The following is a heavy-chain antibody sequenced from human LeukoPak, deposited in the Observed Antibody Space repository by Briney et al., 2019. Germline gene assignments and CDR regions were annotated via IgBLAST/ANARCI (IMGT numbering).Heavy chain of an antibody. CDR3: AREYSNTWFDY. D-gene: IGHD6-13*01. Sequence: ASVKVSCKASGYTFTGYYMHWVRQAPGQGLEWMGWINPNSGGTNYAQKFQGWVTMTRDTSISTAYMELSGLRSDDTAVYYCAREYSNTWFDYWGQGTLVTVSS. CDR1: GYTFTGYY. CDR2: INPNSGGT. J-gene: IGHJ4*02. V-gene: IGHV1-2*04.